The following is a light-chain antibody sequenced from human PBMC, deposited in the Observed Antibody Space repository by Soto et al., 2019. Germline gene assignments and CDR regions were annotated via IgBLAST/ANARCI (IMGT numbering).Light chain of an antibody. J-gene: IGLJ1*01. CDR3: RSYATGKGRQVV. CDR1: SSDVGGYNY. V-gene: IGLV2-14*01. Sequence: QSALTQPASVSGSPGHSTTISCTGTSSDVGGYNYVSLYQQHPGKAPRFVIYDVTNRPSGVSNRFSGSKSGNTASLTISGLQAEDEGDYYCRSYATGKGRQVVFGTGTKLTVL. CDR2: DVT.